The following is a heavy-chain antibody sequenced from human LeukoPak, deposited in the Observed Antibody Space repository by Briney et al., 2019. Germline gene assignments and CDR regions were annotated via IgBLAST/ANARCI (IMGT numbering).Heavy chain of an antibody. CDR2: IYHSGST. CDR3: ARVAAAGQGVYFDY. D-gene: IGHD6-13*01. V-gene: IGHV4-38-2*02. J-gene: IGHJ4*02. Sequence: SETLSLTCTVSGYSISSGYYWGWIRQPPGKGLEWIGSIYHSGSTYYNPSLKSRVTISVDTSKNQFSLKLSSVTAADTAVYYCARVAAAGQGVYFDYWGQGTLVIVSS. CDR1: GYSISSGYY.